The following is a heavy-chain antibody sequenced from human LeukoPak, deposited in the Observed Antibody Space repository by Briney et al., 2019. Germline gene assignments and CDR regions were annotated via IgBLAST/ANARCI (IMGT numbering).Heavy chain of an antibody. V-gene: IGHV4-39*01. CDR2: IFYSGST. CDR3: ARGERQEVVLAATLT. D-gene: IGHD2-15*01. J-gene: IGHJ4*02. CDR1: GGSISSSSYY. Sequence: KSSETLSLTCTVSGGSISSSSYYWGWIRQPPGKGLEWIGSIFYSGSTYYNPSLKSRVTISVHTSKNQFSLKLSSVTAADTAVYYCARGERQEVVLAATLTWGQGTLVTVSS.